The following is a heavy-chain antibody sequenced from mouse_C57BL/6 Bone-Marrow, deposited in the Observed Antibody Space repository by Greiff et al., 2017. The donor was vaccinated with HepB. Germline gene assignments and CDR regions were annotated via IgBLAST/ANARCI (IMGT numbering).Heavy chain of an antibody. CDR2: INPSTGGT. CDR3: AGTGSSSWFAY. J-gene: IGHJ3*01. Sequence: VQLPQSGPVLVTPGASVQLSCTASGSSFTGYYLNWVQHSPEKCLEWIGLINPSTGGTTYNQKFKAKATLTVDKSSSTAYMQLKSLTSEDSAVYYCAGTGSSSWFAYWGQGTLVTVSA. V-gene: IGHV1-42*01. D-gene: IGHD1-1*01. CDR1: GSSFTGYY.